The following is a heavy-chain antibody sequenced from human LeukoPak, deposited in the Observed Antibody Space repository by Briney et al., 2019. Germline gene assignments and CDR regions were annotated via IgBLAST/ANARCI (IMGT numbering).Heavy chain of an antibody. J-gene: IGHJ4*02. Sequence: GESLKISCKGSGYSFTGYWIGWVRQMPGKGLEWMGIIYPGDSDTRYSPSFQGQVTISADKSISTAYLQWSSLKASDTAMYYCARHGERGYSYGYEYFDYWGQGTLVTVSS. V-gene: IGHV5-51*01. CDR2: IYPGDSDT. D-gene: IGHD5-18*01. CDR3: ARHGERGYSYGYEYFDY. CDR1: GYSFTGYW.